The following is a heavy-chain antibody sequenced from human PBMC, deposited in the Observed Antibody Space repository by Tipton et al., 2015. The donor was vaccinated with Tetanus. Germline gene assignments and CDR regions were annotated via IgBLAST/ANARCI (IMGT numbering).Heavy chain of an antibody. CDR2: IHHSGLA. CDR3: ARNVYTVTNDAFDI. J-gene: IGHJ3*02. V-gene: IGHV4-30-4*01. CDR1: GDSVSTGNFY. Sequence: LRLSCTVSGDSVSTGNFYWSWIRQPPGKGLEWIAFIHHSGLAFSKPSLKSRVSISIDTSQNQFSLRLTSVTAADTAVYFCARNVYTVTNDAFDICGHGTLVNVSS. D-gene: IGHD4-11*01.